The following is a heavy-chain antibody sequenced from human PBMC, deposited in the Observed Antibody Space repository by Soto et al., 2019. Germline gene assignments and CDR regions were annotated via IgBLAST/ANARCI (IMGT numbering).Heavy chain of an antibody. D-gene: IGHD2-2*01. J-gene: IGHJ4*02. CDR2: VSAYDGNT. V-gene: IGHV1-18*01. Sequence: VQLVQSGAEVKEPGASVKVSCKASGYIFTNYGISWVRQAPGQGLEWMGWVSAYDGNTNYAQKFQGRVTMTTDTSTSTAYMDLRSLRSDDTAVDYCARDRSSSDYWGQGTLVTVSS. CDR3: ARDRSSSDY. CDR1: GYIFTNYG.